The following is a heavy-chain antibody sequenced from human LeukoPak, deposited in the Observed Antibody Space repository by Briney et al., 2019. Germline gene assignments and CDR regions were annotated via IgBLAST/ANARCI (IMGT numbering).Heavy chain of an antibody. V-gene: IGHV3-21*01. CDR1: GFTFSSYS. D-gene: IGHD2-15*01. CDR2: ISSSSSYI. Sequence: MSGGSLRLSCAASGFTFSSYSMNWVRQAPGKGLEWVSSISSSSSYIYYADSVKGRFTISRDNAKNSLYLQMNSLRAEDTAVYYCATPVGYCSGGSCYDYWGQGTLVTVSS. CDR3: ATPVGYCSGGSCYDY. J-gene: IGHJ4*02.